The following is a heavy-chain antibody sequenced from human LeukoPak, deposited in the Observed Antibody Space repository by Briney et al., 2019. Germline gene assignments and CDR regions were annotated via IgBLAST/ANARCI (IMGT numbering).Heavy chain of an antibody. CDR1: GFTFSSYE. CDR2: IYYSGST. CDR3: ASHIAVAGTNGWFDP. J-gene: IGHJ5*02. Sequence: LRLSCAASGFTFSSYEMNWVRQPPGKGLEWIGSIYYSGSTYYNPSLKSRVTISVDTSKNQFSLKLSSVTAADTAVYYCASHIAVAGTNGWFDPWGQGTLVTVSS. V-gene: IGHV4-39*07. D-gene: IGHD6-19*01.